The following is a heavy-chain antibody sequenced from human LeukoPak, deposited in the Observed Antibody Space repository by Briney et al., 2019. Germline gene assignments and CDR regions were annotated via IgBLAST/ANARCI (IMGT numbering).Heavy chain of an antibody. CDR2: IIPIFGTA. CDR1: GYTFTSYG. V-gene: IGHV1-69*06. CDR3: ARFILRYFDWLENWFDP. D-gene: IGHD3-9*01. J-gene: IGHJ5*02. Sequence: WASVKVSCKASGYTFTSYGISWVRQAPGQGLEWMGGIIPIFGTANYAQKFQGRVTITADKSTSTAYMELSSLRSEDTAVYYCARFILRYFDWLENWFDPWGQGTLVTVSS.